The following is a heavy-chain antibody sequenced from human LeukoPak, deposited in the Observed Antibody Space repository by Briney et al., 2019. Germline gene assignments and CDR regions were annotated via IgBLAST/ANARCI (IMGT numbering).Heavy chain of an antibody. V-gene: IGHV3-30*01. CDR3: ARAAPTGYSSSWYAPPHY. Sequence: GGSLRLSCAASGFTFSSYAMHWVRQAPGKGLEWVAVISYDGSNKYYADSVKGRFTSSRVNSKNTLYLQMNSLRAEDTAVYYCARAAPTGYSSSWYAPPHYWGQGTLVTVSS. CDR1: GFTFSSYA. J-gene: IGHJ4*02. D-gene: IGHD6-13*01. CDR2: ISYDGSNK.